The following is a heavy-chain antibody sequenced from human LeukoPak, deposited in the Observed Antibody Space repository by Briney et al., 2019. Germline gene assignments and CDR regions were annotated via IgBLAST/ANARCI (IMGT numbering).Heavy chain of an antibody. CDR3: AREAYYYDSSGQNTLGY. J-gene: IGHJ4*02. Sequence: SETLSLTCSVSRGSISSYYWSWIRQPAGKGLEWIGRIYTSGSTNYNPSLKSRVTMSVDTSKNQFSLKLSSVTAADTAVYYCAREAYYYDSSGQNTLGYWGQGTLVTVSS. CDR2: IYTSGST. D-gene: IGHD3-22*01. V-gene: IGHV4-4*07. CDR1: RGSISSYY.